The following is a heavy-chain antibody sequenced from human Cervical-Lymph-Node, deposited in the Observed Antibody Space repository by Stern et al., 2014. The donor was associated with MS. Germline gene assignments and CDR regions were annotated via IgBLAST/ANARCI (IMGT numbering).Heavy chain of an antibody. V-gene: IGHV1-69*01. CDR2: IFPVFGTP. D-gene: IGHD6-13*01. CDR1: AGTFSKFP. Sequence: QVQLVQSGAEVTKPGSPAKVSGKASAGTFSKFPGGWGRQAPGQELEWMGGIFPVFGTPTYAQEFRGRVTITADVSTSTVYMELSSLRSDDTAVYYCALSSETSDRWYSLGYDLWGQGTLVTVSS. J-gene: IGHJ5*02. CDR3: ALSSETSDRWYSLGYDL.